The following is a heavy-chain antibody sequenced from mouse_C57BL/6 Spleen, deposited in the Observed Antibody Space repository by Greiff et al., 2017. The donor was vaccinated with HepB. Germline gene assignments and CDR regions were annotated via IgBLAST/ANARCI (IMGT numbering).Heavy chain of an antibody. Sequence: QVQLQQSGPELVKPGASVKISCKASGYAFSSSWMNWVKQRPGKGLEWIGRIYPGDGDTNYNGKFKGKATLTADKSSSTAYMQLSSLASEGSAVYCCARAISDCYDYWGQGTTLTVSS. V-gene: IGHV1-82*01. CDR2: IYPGDGDT. CDR1: GYAFSSSW. J-gene: IGHJ2*01. CDR3: ARAISDCYDY.